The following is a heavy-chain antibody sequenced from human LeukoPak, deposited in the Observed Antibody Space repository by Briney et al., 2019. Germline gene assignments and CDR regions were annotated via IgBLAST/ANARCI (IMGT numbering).Heavy chain of an antibody. V-gene: IGHV4-34*01. J-gene: IGHJ6*03. CDR2: INHSGST. CDR3: ARGRYGSGSYYPWGPRESYYYYMDV. CDR1: GGSFSGYY. Sequence: SETLSLTCAVYGGSFSGYYWSWIRQPPGKGLEWIGEINHSGSTNYNPSLKSRVTISVDTSKNQFSLKLSSVTAADTAVYYCARGRYGSGSYYPWGPRESYYYYMDVWGKGTTVTVSS. D-gene: IGHD3-10*01.